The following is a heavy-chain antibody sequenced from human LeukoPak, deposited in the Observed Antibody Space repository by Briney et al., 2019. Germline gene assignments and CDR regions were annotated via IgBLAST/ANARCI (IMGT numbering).Heavy chain of an antibody. CDR2: IYTSGST. D-gene: IGHD6-19*01. Sequence: PSETLSLTCTVSGGSINNNYWSWIRQPAGKGLEWIGRIYTSGSTNYNPSLKSRVTMSVDMSKTQFSLKLTAVTAADTAVYYCARESVQRNISGWPYYYYYYGMDVWGQGTTVTVSS. V-gene: IGHV4-4*07. J-gene: IGHJ6*02. CDR3: ARESVQRNISGWPYYYYYYGMDV. CDR1: GGSINNNY.